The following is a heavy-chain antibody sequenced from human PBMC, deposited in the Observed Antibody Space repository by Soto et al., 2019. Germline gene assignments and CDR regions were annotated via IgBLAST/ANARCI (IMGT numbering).Heavy chain of an antibody. V-gene: IGHV1-2*02. J-gene: IGHJ4*02. CDR3: ARDGYCSSTRCYQDY. D-gene: IGHD2-2*01. Sequence: GASVKVSCKASGYTFTGYYVHWVRQAPGQGLEWMGWINPNSGDTSCPQKFQGRVTMTRDTSTSTAYMELSRLRSDDTAVYYCARDGYCSSTRCYQDYWGQGTLVTVSS. CDR1: GYTFTGYY. CDR2: INPNSGDT.